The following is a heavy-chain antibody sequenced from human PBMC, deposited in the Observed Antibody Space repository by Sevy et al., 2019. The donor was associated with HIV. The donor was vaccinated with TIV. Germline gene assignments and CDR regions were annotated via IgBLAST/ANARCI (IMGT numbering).Heavy chain of an antibody. D-gene: IGHD3-9*01. CDR2: IGDRGSAT. CDR3: AKHFIPDISDGWFFDV. CDR1: GFTFNTYA. Sequence: GGSLRLSCGASGFTFNTYAMSWVRQTPRKGLEWVASIGDRGSATIYADSVKGRFTISRDNSRIILYLQLNSLRVEDSALYYCAKHFIPDISDGWFFDVWGRGTLVTVSS. V-gene: IGHV3-23*01. J-gene: IGHJ2*01.